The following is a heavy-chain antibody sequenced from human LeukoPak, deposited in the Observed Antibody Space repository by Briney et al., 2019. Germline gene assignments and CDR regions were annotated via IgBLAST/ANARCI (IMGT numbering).Heavy chain of an antibody. Sequence: PGGSLRLSCTVSGFTFSNYWISWVRQAPGKGLEWVANINPDGSEKYYVDSVKGRFTISRDNAKNSLYLQMNSLIAEDTAVDYCVTDRNRGGGYWGQGTLVTVSS. D-gene: IGHD3-16*01. CDR1: GFTFSNYW. V-gene: IGHV3-7*01. CDR2: INPDGSEK. CDR3: VTDRNRGGGY. J-gene: IGHJ4*02.